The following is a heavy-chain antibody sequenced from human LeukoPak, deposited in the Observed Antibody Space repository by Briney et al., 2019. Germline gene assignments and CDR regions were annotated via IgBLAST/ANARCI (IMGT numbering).Heavy chain of an antibody. D-gene: IGHD3-10*01. J-gene: IGHJ5*02. CDR1: GFTFSDYY. CDR2: ITHSGTAI. V-gene: IGHV3-11*04. Sequence: GGSLRLSCAASGFTFSDYYMGWIRQAPGKGLECVSYITHSGTAIFYADSVKGRFTISRDNAKNSLNLQMNSLRVEDTAVYFCARDLLAGTGDPWGQGTLVTVSS. CDR3: ARDLLAGTGDP.